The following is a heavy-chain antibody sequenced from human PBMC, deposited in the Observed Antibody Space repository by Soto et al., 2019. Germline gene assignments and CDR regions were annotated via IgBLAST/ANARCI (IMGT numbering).Heavy chain of an antibody. J-gene: IGHJ4*02. Sequence: QVQLVQSGAEVKKPGASVKVSCKTSGYTFTNFGLSWVRQAPGQGLEWRGRISAYNGNTSYAQNFQGRVTMTTDTAPSKVYMAPRSVRSDDTAVYYCARGGTPIDCWGQGTPVTVSS. V-gene: IGHV1-18*01. CDR1: GYTFTNFG. CDR2: ISAYNGNT. CDR3: ARGGTPIDC. D-gene: IGHD3-16*01.